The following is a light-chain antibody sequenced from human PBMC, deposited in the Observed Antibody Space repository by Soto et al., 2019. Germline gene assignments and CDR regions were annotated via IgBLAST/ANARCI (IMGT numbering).Light chain of an antibody. CDR3: QQSYSTPRT. J-gene: IGKJ2*01. V-gene: IGKV1-39*01. CDR2: AAS. CDR1: QSISSY. Sequence: DIQMTQSPSSLSASVGDRVTITCRASQSISSYLNWYQQKPGKAPKLLIYAASSLQSGVPSRFSDSGSRTDFTLTISRLQPEDFATYYCQQSYSTPRTFGQGTKLEIK.